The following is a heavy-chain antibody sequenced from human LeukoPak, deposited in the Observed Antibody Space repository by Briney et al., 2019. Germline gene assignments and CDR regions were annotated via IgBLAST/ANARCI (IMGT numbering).Heavy chain of an antibody. CDR3: AREWDNWNAGAFDI. J-gene: IGHJ3*02. CDR1: GYSISSDYY. Sequence: PSETLSLTCTVSGYSISSDYYWGWIRQPPGKGLEWIGNIYHSGSTYYNPSLRSRVTISIDTSKNQFSLKLSSVTAADTAVYYCAREWDNWNAGAFDIWGQGTMVTVSS. CDR2: IYHSGST. D-gene: IGHD1-20*01. V-gene: IGHV4-38-2*02.